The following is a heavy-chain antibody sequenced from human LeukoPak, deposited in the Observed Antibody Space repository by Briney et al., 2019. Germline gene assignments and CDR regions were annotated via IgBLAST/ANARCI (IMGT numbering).Heavy chain of an antibody. J-gene: IGHJ4*02. CDR2: MNPNSGST. CDR3: ARSGYYYYFDY. Sequence: GASVKVSCKASGYTFTSYDINWVRQATGQGLEWMGWMNPNSGSTGYAQKFQGRVTITADESTSTAYMELSSLRSEDTAVYYCARSGYYYYFDYWGQGTLVTVSS. CDR1: GYTFTSYD. D-gene: IGHD3-22*01. V-gene: IGHV1-8*03.